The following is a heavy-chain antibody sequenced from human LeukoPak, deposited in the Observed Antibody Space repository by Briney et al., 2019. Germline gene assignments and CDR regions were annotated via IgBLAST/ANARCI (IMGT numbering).Heavy chain of an antibody. CDR1: GFTFSSYG. D-gene: IGHD6-19*01. J-gene: IGHJ4*02. V-gene: IGHV3-30*18. CDR3: AKRFSSGRDFDY. Sequence: GGSLRLSCAASGFTFSSYGMHWVRQAPGKGLEWVAVISYDGSNKYYVDSVKGRFTISRDNSKNTLYLQMNSLRVEDTAVYYCAKRFSSGRDFDYWGQGTLVTVSS. CDR2: ISYDGSNK.